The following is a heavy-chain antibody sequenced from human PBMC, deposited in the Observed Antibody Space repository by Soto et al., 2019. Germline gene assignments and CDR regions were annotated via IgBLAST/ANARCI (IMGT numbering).Heavy chain of an antibody. J-gene: IGHJ1*01. CDR3: ARGGGAYSY. Sequence: QVQLGQSGAEVKEPASSVNVSCKSSGGTFSSYTISWVRQAPGQGLEWMGRIIPIFGVADYAQTFQGRLTITADKSTSTASLEPSSLKSVDTAVYYCARGGGAYSYWGQGTRVTVS. D-gene: IGHD5-18*01. CDR1: GGTFSSYT. CDR2: IIPIFGVA. V-gene: IGHV1-69*02.